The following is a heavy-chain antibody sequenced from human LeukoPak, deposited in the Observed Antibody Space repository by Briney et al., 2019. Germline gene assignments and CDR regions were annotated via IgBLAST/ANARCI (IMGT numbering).Heavy chain of an antibody. CDR2: IYYSGST. D-gene: IGHD3-10*01. J-gene: IGHJ4*02. Sequence: SETLSLTCTVSGGFISSYYWSWIRQPPGKGLEWIGYIYYSGSTNYNPSLKSRVTISVDTSKNQFSLKLSSVTAADTAVYYCARVAPTDYYGSGSYPLDYWGQGTLVTVSS. CDR3: ARVAPTDYYGSGSYPLDY. V-gene: IGHV4-59*01. CDR1: GGFISSYY.